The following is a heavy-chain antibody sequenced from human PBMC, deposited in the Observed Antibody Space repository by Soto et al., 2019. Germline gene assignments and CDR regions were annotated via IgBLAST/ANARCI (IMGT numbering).Heavy chain of an antibody. CDR1: GFTFSSYA. D-gene: IGHD1-26*01. CDR2: ISGSGGST. V-gene: IGHV3-23*01. CDR3: VGAHYYYYGMDV. Sequence: EVQLLESGGGLVQPGGSLRLSCAASGFTFSSYAMSWVRQAPGKGLEWVSAISGSGGSTYYADSVKGRFTISRDNSKNTLYLQMNSLRADDTAVYYSVGAHYYYYGMDVWGQGTTVTVSS. J-gene: IGHJ6*02.